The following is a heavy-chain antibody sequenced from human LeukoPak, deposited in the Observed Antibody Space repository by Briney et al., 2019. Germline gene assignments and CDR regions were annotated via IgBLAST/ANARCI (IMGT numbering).Heavy chain of an antibody. CDR2: ISYDGSNK. V-gene: IGHV3-30-3*01. CDR3: ARLWFGELLSPDAFDI. CDR1: GFTFSSYA. Sequence: AGGSLRLSCAASGFTFSSYAMHWVRQAPGKGLEWVAVISYDGSNKYYADSVKGRFTISRDSSKNTLYLQMDSLRAEDTAVYYCARLWFGELLSPDAFDIWGQGTMVTVSS. D-gene: IGHD3-10*01. J-gene: IGHJ3*02.